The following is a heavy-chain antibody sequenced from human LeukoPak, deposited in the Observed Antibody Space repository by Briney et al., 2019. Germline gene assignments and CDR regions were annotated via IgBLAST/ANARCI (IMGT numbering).Heavy chain of an antibody. V-gene: IGHV3-66*01. Sequence: GGSLRLSCAASGFTVSSNYMSCLRQAPGKGLEWVSVIYSGGSTYYADSVKGRFTISRDNSKNTLYLQMNSLRAEDTAAYYCARVGQQWEPLDYWGQGTLVTVSS. CDR3: ARVGQQWEPLDY. CDR1: GFTVSSNY. J-gene: IGHJ4*02. D-gene: IGHD6-19*01. CDR2: IYSGGST.